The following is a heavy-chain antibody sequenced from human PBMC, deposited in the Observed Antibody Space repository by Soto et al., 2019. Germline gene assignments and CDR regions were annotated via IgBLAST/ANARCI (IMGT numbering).Heavy chain of an antibody. J-gene: IGHJ5*02. CDR2: INVGSGNT. CDR3: VTDHIGNWFDP. CDR1: GYTFTHYA. V-gene: IGHV1-3*01. Sequence: QVHLVQSGAEVKKPGASVKISCKASGYTFTHYAINWVRQAPGQRLEWMGWINVGSGNTEYSQKFQGSVTITWNTPASTAYMELSSLRFEDTAVYYCVTDHIGNWFDPWGQGTLVTVSS.